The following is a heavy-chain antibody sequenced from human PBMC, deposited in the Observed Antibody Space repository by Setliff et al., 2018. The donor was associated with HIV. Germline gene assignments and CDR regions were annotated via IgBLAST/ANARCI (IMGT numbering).Heavy chain of an antibody. CDR2: IIPVFGTT. D-gene: IGHD6-19*01. CDR1: GGTFSSYG. V-gene: IGHV1-69*13. CDR3: ARDGLLVAGIRFDY. Sequence: ASVKVSCKASGGTFSSYGISWVRQAPGQGLEWMGGIIPVFGTTNYALKFQGRVTITADESTGTAYMELSSLRSEDTAVYYCARDGLLVAGIRFDYWGQGTLVTVSS. J-gene: IGHJ4*02.